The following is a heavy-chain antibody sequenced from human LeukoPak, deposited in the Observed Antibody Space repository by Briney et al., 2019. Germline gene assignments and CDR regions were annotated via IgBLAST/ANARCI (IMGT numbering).Heavy chain of an antibody. Sequence: GGSLRLSCAASGFTFSTYSMNWVRQAPGKGLEWVSYISSSSSTIYYADSVKGRFTMSRDNAKSTLYLQMNSLRAEHMAEYYCATVEGVHYDILTGYGLDYWGQGTLVTVSS. CDR1: GFTFSTYS. V-gene: IGHV3-48*01. CDR3: ATVEGVHYDILTGYGLDY. CDR2: ISSSSSTI. D-gene: IGHD3-9*01. J-gene: IGHJ4*02.